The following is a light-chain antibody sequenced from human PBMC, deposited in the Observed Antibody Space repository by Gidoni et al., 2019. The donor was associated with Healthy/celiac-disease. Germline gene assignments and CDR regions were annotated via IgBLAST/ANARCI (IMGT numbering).Light chain of an antibody. CDR3: QQYNNWPRT. CDR2: GAS. J-gene: IGKJ1*01. V-gene: IGKV3-15*01. CDR1: QSVSSN. Sequence: EIVMTQSPATLSVSPGERATLSCRASQSVSSNLAWYQQKPGQAPRLLIYGASTRATGIPARFSGRGSGTEFTLTISSLQSEEFAVYYCQQYNNWPRTFXXXTKVEIK.